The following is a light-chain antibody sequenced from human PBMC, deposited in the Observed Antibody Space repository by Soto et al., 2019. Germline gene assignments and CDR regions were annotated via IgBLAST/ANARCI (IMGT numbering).Light chain of an antibody. CDR1: YSDVGAYSY. V-gene: IGLV2-14*03. CDR3: SSYTTSSRVV. CDR2: DVT. Sequence: QSALTQPASVSGSPGQSITISCTGTYSDVGAYSYVSWYQHHPGKVPRLIIHDVTDRPSGVSDRFSGSKSGDTASLTISGLLAEAEAHYYCSSYTTSSRVVFGGGTKVTVL. J-gene: IGLJ2*01.